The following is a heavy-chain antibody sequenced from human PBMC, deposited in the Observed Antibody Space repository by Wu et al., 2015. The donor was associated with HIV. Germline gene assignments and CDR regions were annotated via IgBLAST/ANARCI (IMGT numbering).Heavy chain of an antibody. CDR3: ARALSPTTPPTTYYYMDV. Sequence: QVQLVQSGAEVKKPGASVKVSCKASGYTFTSYDINWVRQATGQGLEWMGWMNPNSGNTGYAQKFQGRVTITRNTSISTAYMELSSLRSEDTAVYYCARALSPTTPPTTYYYMDVWGKGTTVTVSS. CDR2: MNPNSGNT. J-gene: IGHJ6*03. V-gene: IGHV1-8*03. CDR1: GYTFTSYD. D-gene: IGHD1-26*01.